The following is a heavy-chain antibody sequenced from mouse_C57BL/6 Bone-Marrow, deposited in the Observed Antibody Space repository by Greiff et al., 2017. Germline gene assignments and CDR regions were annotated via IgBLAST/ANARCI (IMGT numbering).Heavy chain of an antibody. D-gene: IGHD1-1*01. CDR1: GFSLTSYG. Sequence: QVQLQQSGPGLVQPSQSLSITCTVSGFSLTSYGVHWVRQSPGNGLEWLGVIWRGGSTDYNAAFMSRLSIIKDNSKSQVFFKMNSLQADDTTIDYCAKGEGLRGAAYWGQGTLVTVSA. J-gene: IGHJ3*01. CDR3: AKGEGLRGAAY. CDR2: IWRGGST. V-gene: IGHV2-5*01.